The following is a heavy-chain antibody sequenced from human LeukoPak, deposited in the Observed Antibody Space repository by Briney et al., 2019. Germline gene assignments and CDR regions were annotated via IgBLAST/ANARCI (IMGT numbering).Heavy chain of an antibody. V-gene: IGHV3-30*02. CDR2: IRYDGSSK. J-gene: IGHJ4*02. CDR3: AKDQRGGSGTYYKY. CDR1: GFTFSNYA. D-gene: IGHD3-10*01. Sequence: GGSLRLSCAASGFTFSNYAMHWVRQAPGKGLEWVAFIRYDGSSKYYADSVKGRFTISRDNSKNTLYLQMNSLRAEDTAVYYCAKDQRGGSGTYYKYWGQGTLVTVSS.